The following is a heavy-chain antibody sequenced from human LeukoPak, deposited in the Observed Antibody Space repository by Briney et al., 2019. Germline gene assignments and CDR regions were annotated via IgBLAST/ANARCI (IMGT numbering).Heavy chain of an antibody. Sequence: PGGSLRLSCAASGFTFSSYWMSWVRQAPGKGLEWVANIKQDGSEEYYVDSVKGRFTISRDNAKNSLYLQMNSLRAEDTAVYYCARAVDTAIEYYFDYWGQGTLVTVSS. CDR3: ARAVDTAIEYYFDY. CDR1: GFTFSSYW. V-gene: IGHV3-7*01. J-gene: IGHJ4*02. CDR2: IKQDGSEE. D-gene: IGHD5-18*01.